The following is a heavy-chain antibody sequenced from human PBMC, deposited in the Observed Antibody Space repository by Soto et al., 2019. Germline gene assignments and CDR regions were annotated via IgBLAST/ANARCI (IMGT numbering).Heavy chain of an antibody. CDR2: ISYDGSNK. D-gene: IGHD3-10*01. Sequence: QVQLVESGGGVVQPGRSLRLSCAASGFTFSSYAMHWVRQAPGKGLEWVAVISYDGSNKYYADSVKGRFTISRDNSKNTLYLQMNSLRAEDTAVYYCARDREAPLYGWFGGMDVWGQGTTVTVSS. CDR3: ARDREAPLYGWFGGMDV. CDR1: GFTFSSYA. V-gene: IGHV3-30-3*01. J-gene: IGHJ6*02.